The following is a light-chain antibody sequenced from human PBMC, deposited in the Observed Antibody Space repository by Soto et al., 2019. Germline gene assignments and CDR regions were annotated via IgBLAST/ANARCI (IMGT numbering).Light chain of an antibody. J-gene: IGLJ3*02. CDR2: EVG. CDR1: SSDVGGYNY. CDR3: SSYTSTFTVV. Sequence: QSVLTQPASVSGSPGQSITISRTGTSSDVGGYNYVSWYQQHPGKAPKLMIYEVGHRPSGVSNRFSGSKSGNTASLTISGLQAEDEADYYCSSYTSTFTVVFGGGTKVTVL. V-gene: IGLV2-14*01.